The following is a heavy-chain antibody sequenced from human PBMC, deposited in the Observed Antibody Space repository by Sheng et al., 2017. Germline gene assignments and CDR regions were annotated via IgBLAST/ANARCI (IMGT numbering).Heavy chain of an antibody. Sequence: QVQLVQSGAEVKKPGSSVKVSCKASGGTFSSYAISWVRQAPGQGLEWMGGIIPIFGTANYAQKFQGRVTITTDESTSTAYMELSSLRSEDTAVYYCARENNSGSYPGFDAFDIWGQGTMVTVSS. J-gene: IGHJ3*02. V-gene: IGHV1-69*05. D-gene: IGHD1-26*01. CDR3: ARENNSGSYPGFDAFDI. CDR1: GGTFSSYA. CDR2: IIPIFGTA.